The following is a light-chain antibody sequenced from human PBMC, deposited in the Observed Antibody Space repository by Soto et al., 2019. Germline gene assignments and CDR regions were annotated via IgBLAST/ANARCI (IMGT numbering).Light chain of an antibody. Sequence: EIVLTQSPCTLSLSPGERATLSCRASQSDSNTYLAWDQQKPGQSPRLLMFDLSNRAPGIPARFSGSGSGTDFTLTISSLEHADFGGYYCQHRSIWPVSFGQGTRLEIK. J-gene: IGKJ5*01. CDR3: QHRSIWPVS. CDR1: QSDSNTY. V-gene: IGKV3-11*01. CDR2: DLS.